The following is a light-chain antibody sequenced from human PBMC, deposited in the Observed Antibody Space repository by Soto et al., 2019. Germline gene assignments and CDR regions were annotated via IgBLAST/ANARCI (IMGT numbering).Light chain of an antibody. CDR1: QSLLHSNGYNY. Sequence: DIVMTQSPVSLPVTPGEPASISCRSSQSLLHSNGYNYLDWYLQKPGQSPQLLIYLGSNRASGVPDRFSGSGSGTDFTLKISRVEAEDVGVYYCMQALQTAWTFGQGTKVDIK. CDR2: LGS. V-gene: IGKV2-28*01. J-gene: IGKJ1*01. CDR3: MQALQTAWT.